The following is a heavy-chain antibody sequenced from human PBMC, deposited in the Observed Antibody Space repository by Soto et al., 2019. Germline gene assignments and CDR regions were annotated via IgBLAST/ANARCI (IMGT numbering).Heavy chain of an antibody. D-gene: IGHD3-16*01. CDR1: GGTFSGYF. CDR3: ASTLDYVDMDV. V-gene: IGHV4-34*01. CDR2: INHSGST. Sequence: TLYLTCAAYGGTFSGYFWSWFRRPPGKGLEWIGEINHSGSTKYNPSLKSRVTISVDTSKNQFSLKLSSVTAADTAVYCCASTLDYVDMDVWGKATTVTGSS. J-gene: IGHJ6*03.